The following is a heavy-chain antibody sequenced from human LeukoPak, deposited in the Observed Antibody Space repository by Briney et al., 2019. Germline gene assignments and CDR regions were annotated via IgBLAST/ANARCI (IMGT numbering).Heavy chain of an antibody. CDR1: GFTFSDYY. J-gene: IGHJ4*02. Sequence: GGSLRLSCAASGFTFSDYYMSWIRQAPGKGLEWVSYISSSGRTIYHSDSVKGRFTISRDNVKNSLSLQMNSLRPEDTAVYYCARDPIQLWSFDYWGQGTLVTVSS. V-gene: IGHV3-11*01. CDR2: ISSSGRTI. CDR3: ARDPIQLWSFDY. D-gene: IGHD5-18*01.